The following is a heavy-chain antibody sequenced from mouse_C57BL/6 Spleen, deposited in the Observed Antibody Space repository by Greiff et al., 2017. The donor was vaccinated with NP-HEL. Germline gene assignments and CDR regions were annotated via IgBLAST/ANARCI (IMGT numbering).Heavy chain of an antibody. Sequence: QVQLKQPGAELVKPGASVKLSCKASGYTFTSYWMHWVKQRPGRGLEWTGRIDPNSGGTKYNEKFKSKATLTVDKPSSTAYMQLSSLTSEDSAVYYCARSGSSYYFDYWGQGTTLTVSS. CDR2: IDPNSGGT. J-gene: IGHJ2*01. CDR3: ARSGSSYYFDY. V-gene: IGHV1-72*01. CDR1: GYTFTSYW. D-gene: IGHD1-1*01.